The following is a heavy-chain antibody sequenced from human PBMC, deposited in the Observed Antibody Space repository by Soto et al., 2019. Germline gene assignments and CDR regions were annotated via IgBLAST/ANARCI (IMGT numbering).Heavy chain of an antibody. D-gene: IGHD5-18*01. CDR1: GFTFSSYA. V-gene: IGHV3-23*01. Sequence: GGSLRLSCAASGFTFSSYAMSWVRQAPGKGLEWVSAISGSGGSTYYADSVKGRFTISRDNAKNTLYLQMNSLRAEDTAVYYCSVDTAMVENWFDPWGQGTLVTVSS. CDR3: SVDTAMVENWFDP. CDR2: ISGSGGST. J-gene: IGHJ5*02.